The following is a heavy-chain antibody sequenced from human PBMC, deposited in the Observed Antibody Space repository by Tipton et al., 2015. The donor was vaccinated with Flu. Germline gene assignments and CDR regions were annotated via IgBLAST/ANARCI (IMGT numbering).Heavy chain of an antibody. Sequence: QSGPEVKKAGASVKVSCKASGYTFSSYGISWVRQAPGQGLEWMGWISPYNGKIKYAKKFQGRVTMTTDTSTSTAYMELRSLRSDDTAVYYCARTAKIWLAVAGIQVWFDPWCQGTLVTVSS. CDR3: ARTAKIWLAVAGIQVWFDP. D-gene: IGHD6-19*01. CDR2: ISPYNGKI. CDR1: GYTFSSYG. J-gene: IGHJ5*02. V-gene: IGHV1-18*01.